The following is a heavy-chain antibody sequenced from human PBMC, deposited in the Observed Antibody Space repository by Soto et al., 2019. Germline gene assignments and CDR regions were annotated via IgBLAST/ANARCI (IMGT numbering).Heavy chain of an antibody. Sequence: SLRLSCTASGFTFGDYAMSWFRQAPGKGLEWVGFIRSKAYGGTTEYAASVKGRFTISRDDSKSIAYLQMNSLKTEDTAVYYCTRDRIGSYLYYYYGMDVWGQGTTVTVSS. CDR3: TRDRIGSYLYYYYGMDV. CDR2: IRSKAYGGTT. D-gene: IGHD1-26*01. J-gene: IGHJ6*02. CDR1: GFTFGDYA. V-gene: IGHV3-49*03.